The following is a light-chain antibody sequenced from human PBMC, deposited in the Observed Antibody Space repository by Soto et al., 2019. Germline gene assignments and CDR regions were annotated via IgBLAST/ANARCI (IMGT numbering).Light chain of an antibody. CDR3: QQFGTSPRYT. J-gene: IGKJ2*01. CDR1: QSVGSTY. V-gene: IGKV3-20*01. Sequence: EILLTQSPGTLSLSPGERATLSCRTSQSVGSTYLAWYQQKPGQAPRLLIYEASRRATGIPDRFSGSGSGTDFTLTISRLEPEDFAVYCCQQFGTSPRYTFGQGTKLEI. CDR2: EAS.